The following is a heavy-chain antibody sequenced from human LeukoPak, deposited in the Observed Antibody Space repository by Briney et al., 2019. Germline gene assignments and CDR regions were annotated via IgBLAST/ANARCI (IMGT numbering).Heavy chain of an antibody. CDR3: ATSITATRYFDY. D-gene: IGHD1-7*01. CDR2: IYTSGST. CDR1: GGSISSYY. Sequence: SETLSLTCTVSGGSISSYYWSWIRQPAGKGLEWIGRIYTSGSTNYNPSLKSRVSMSLDTSKNQFSLKLSSVTAADTAVYFCATSITATRYFDYWGQGTLVTVSS. V-gene: IGHV4-4*07. J-gene: IGHJ4*02.